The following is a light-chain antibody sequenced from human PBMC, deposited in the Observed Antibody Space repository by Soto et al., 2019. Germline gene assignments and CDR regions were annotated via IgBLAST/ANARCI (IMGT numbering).Light chain of an antibody. CDR1: QSVSSSY. CDR2: GAS. CDR3: QQYKNWPRT. V-gene: IGKV3-15*01. J-gene: IGKJ1*01. Sequence: EIVLTQSPGTLSLSAGERATLSCGASQSVSSSYLAWYQQKPGQAPRLLIYGASTRATGIPARFSGSGSGTEFTLTISSLHSEDFAVYYCQQYKNWPRTFGQGTKVDI.